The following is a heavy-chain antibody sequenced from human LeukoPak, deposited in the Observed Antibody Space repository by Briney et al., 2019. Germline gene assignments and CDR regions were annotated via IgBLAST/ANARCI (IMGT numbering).Heavy chain of an antibody. J-gene: IGHJ4*02. D-gene: IGHD5-18*01. CDR2: IIPILGIA. CDR3: ARLGSGILNY. Sequence: ASVKVSCKASGGTFSSYAISWVRQAPGQGLEWMGRIIPILGIANYAQKFQGRVTITADKSTSTAYMELSSLGSEDTAVYYCARLGSGILNYWGQGTLVTVSS. V-gene: IGHV1-69*04. CDR1: GGTFSSYA.